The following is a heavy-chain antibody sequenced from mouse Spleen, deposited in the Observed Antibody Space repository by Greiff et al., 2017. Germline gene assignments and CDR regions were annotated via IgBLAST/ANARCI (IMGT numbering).Heavy chain of an antibody. CDR2: ISDGGSYT. D-gene: IGHD1-1*01. V-gene: IGHV5-4*01. CDR3: ASYYYGSSFPFAY. Sequence: EVHLVESGGGLVKPGGSLKLSCAASGFTFSSYAMSWVRQTPEKRLEWVATISDGGSYTYYPDNVKGRFTISRDNAKNNLYLQMSHLKSEDTAMYYCASYYYGSSFPFAYWGQGTLVTVSA. CDR1: GFTFSSYA. J-gene: IGHJ3*01.